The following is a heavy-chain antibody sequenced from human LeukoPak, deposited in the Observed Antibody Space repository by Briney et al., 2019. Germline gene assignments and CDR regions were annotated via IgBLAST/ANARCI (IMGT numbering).Heavy chain of an antibody. CDR3: ARDETAYDILTGYYLKNWFDP. Sequence: ASVKVSCKASGGTFSSYAISWVRQAPGQGLEWMGGIIPIFGTANYAQKFQARVTITTDESTSTAYMELSSLRSEDTAVYYCARDETAYDILTGYYLKNWFDPRGQGTLVTVSS. J-gene: IGHJ5*02. CDR1: GGTFSSYA. D-gene: IGHD3-9*01. V-gene: IGHV1-69*05. CDR2: IIPIFGTA.